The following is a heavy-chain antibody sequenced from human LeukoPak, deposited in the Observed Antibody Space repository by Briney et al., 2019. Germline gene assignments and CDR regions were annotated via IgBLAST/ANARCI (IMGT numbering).Heavy chain of an antibody. V-gene: IGHV3-30*18. CDR2: ISYDGRNK. CDR1: GFTFSSYD. CDR3: AKDYDDAFDM. J-gene: IGHJ3*02. D-gene: IGHD5-12*01. Sequence: GGSLRLSCAASGFTFSSYDMHWVRQAPGEGLEWVAVISYDGRNKYYPDSVKGRFTISRDNSKNTLYLQMNSLRAEDTAVYYCAKDYDDAFDMWGQGTMVTVSS.